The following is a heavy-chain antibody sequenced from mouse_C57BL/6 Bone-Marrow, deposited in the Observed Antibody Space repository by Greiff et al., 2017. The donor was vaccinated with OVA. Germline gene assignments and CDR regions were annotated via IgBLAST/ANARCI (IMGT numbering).Heavy chain of an antibody. CDR1: GYAFSSSW. D-gene: IGHD1-1*01. CDR2: IYPGDGDT. V-gene: IGHV1-82*01. J-gene: IGHJ4*01. CDR3: ARSGSSDYAMDY. Sequence: QVQLQQSGPELVKPGASVKISCKASGYAFSSSWMNWVKQRPGKGLEWIGRIYPGDGDTNYNGKFKGKATLTAVKSSSTAYMQLSSLTSEDSAVYFCARSGSSDYAMDYWGQGTSVTVSS.